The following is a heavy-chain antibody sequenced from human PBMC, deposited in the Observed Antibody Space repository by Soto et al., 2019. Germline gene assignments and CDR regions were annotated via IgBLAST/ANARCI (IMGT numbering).Heavy chain of an antibody. Sequence: ASVKVSCKASGYTFTSYDINWVRQATGQGLEWMGWMNPNSGNIGYAQRFQGRVTMTRNTSISTAYMELSSLTSEDTAVYYCARGVLPFAIKYYYMDVWGQGTTVTVSS. CDR3: ARGVLPFAIKYYYMDV. CDR1: GYTFTSYD. V-gene: IGHV1-8*01. D-gene: IGHD2-2*01. CDR2: MNPNSGNI. J-gene: IGHJ6*03.